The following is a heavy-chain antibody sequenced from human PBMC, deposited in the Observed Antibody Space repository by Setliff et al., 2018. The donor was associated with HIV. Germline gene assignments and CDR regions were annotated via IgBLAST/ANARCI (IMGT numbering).Heavy chain of an antibody. CDR2: IFYGGTV. CDR1: PESISSNNYY. CDR3: ARQYMVRGVIITLYFDY. J-gene: IGHJ4*02. Sequence: PSETLSLTCTVSPESISSNNYYWAWIRQPPGKGLEWIGCIFYGGTVYHSGRMYFNPSLKSRVTISVDTPKNQFSLKLSSVTAADTAVYYCARQYMVRGVIITLYFDYWGQGTLVTVSS. V-gene: IGHV4-39*01. D-gene: IGHD3-10*01.